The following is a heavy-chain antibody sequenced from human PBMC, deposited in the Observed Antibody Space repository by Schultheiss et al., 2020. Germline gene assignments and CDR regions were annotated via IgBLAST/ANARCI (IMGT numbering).Heavy chain of an antibody. CDR3: AREGDGWFGELFPFDY. CDR1: GYSISSGYY. D-gene: IGHD3-10*01. CDR2: INHSGST. Sequence: SETLSLTCTVSGYSISSGYYWSWIRQPPGKGLEWIGEINHSGSTNYNPSLKSRVTISVDTSKNQFSLKLSSVTAADTAVYYCAREGDGWFGELFPFDYWGQGTLVTVSS. V-gene: IGHV4-38-2*02. J-gene: IGHJ4*02.